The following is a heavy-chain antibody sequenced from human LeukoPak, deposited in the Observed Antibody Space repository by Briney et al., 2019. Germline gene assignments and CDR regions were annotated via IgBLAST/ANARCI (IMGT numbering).Heavy chain of an antibody. Sequence: GVSLRLSCSASGFPFSSYAMHWVRQAPGKGLEYVSAISDSGGSTYYADSVKGRFTISRDNSKNTLYLQMGSLRAEDMAVYYCATGKYSSDWELDYWGQGTLVTVS. CDR2: ISDSGGST. V-gene: IGHV3-64*02. CDR3: ATGKYSSDWELDY. J-gene: IGHJ4*02. D-gene: IGHD6-19*01. CDR1: GFPFSSYA.